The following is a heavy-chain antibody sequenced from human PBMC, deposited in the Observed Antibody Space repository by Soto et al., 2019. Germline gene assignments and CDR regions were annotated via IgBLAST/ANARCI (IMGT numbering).Heavy chain of an antibody. Sequence: EVQLVESGGGLVQPGGSLRLSCAASGFTFSSYSMNWVRQAPGKGLEWVSYISSSSSTIYYADSVKGRFTISRDNAKNSLYLQMNRLRAEDTAVYYCASAEQSFIAENRMDYANWGQGTLVTVSS. CDR3: ASAEQSFIAENRMDYAN. V-gene: IGHV3-48*01. CDR1: GFTFSSYS. D-gene: IGHD2-8*01. J-gene: IGHJ4*02. CDR2: ISSSSSTI.